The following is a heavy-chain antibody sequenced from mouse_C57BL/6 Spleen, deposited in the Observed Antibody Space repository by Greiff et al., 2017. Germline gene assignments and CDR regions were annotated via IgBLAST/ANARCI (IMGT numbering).Heavy chain of an antibody. CDR3: ARENDGYYLDAMDY. CDR1: GYSITSGYY. Sequence: DVKLQESGPGLVKPSQSLSLTCSVTGYSITSGYYWNWIRQFPGNKLEWMGYISYDGSNNYNPSLKNRISITRDTSKNQFFLKLNSVTTEDTATYYCARENDGYYLDAMDYWGQGTSVTVSS. V-gene: IGHV3-6*01. CDR2: ISYDGSN. J-gene: IGHJ4*01. D-gene: IGHD2-3*01.